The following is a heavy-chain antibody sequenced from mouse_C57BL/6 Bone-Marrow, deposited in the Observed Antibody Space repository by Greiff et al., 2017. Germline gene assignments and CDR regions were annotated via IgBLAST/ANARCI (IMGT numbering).Heavy chain of an antibody. V-gene: IGHV1-76*01. CDR1: GYTFTDYY. CDR2: IYPGSGNT. D-gene: IGHD3-2*02. Sequence: QVQLQQSGAELVRPGASVKLSCKASGYTFTDYYINWVKQRPGQGLEWIARIYPGSGNTYYNEKFKGKATLTAEKSSSTAYMQLSSLTSEDSAVYFCARANNSSGYDYWGQGTTLTVSS. CDR3: ARANNSSGYDY. J-gene: IGHJ2*01.